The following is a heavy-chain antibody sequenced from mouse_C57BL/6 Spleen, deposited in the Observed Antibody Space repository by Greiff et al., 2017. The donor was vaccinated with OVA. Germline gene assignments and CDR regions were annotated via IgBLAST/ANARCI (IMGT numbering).Heavy chain of an antibody. CDR1: GYTFTEYT. D-gene: IGHD2-1*01. V-gene: IGHV1-62-2*01. CDR2: FYPGSGSI. Sequence: QVHVKQSGAELVKPGASVKLSCKASGYTFTEYTIHWVKQRSGQGLEWIGWFYPGSGSIKYNEKFKDKATLTADKSSSTVYMELSRLTSEDSAVYFCARQTLYGNYAWFAYWGQGTLVTVSA. CDR3: ARQTLYGNYAWFAY. J-gene: IGHJ3*01.